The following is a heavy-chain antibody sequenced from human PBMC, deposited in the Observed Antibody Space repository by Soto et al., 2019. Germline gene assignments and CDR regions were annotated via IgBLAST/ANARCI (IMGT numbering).Heavy chain of an antibody. Sequence: GGSLRLSCAASGFTFSSYSMNWVRQAPGKGLEWVSYISSSSSTIYYADSVKGRFTISRDNAKNSLYLQVNSLRDEDTAVYYCARARGYSGDDYWGQGTLVTVSS. D-gene: IGHD5-12*01. J-gene: IGHJ4*02. CDR2: ISSSSSTI. CDR3: ARARGYSGDDY. V-gene: IGHV3-48*02. CDR1: GFTFSSYS.